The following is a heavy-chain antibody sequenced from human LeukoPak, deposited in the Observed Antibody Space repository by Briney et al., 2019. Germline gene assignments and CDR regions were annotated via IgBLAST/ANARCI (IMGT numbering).Heavy chain of an antibody. D-gene: IGHD1-7*01. Sequence: ASVKVSCKASGYTFTGYYIDWVRQAPGQGLEWMGWITPNSGGTKYGQKFQGRVTMTRDTSISTAYMELSSLRSDDTAVYYCARVLRWNYVEDAFDIWGRGTMVTVSS. CDR2: ITPNSGGT. V-gene: IGHV1-2*02. CDR3: ARVLRWNYVEDAFDI. J-gene: IGHJ3*02. CDR1: GYTFTGYY.